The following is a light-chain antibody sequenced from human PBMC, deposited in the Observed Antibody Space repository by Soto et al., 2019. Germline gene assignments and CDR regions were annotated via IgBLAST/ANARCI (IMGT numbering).Light chain of an antibody. CDR2: GAS. CDR1: QDINNY. V-gene: IGKV1-16*01. CDR3: QQYNRYPIT. Sequence: DIQMTQSPSSLSASVGDRVTITCRASQDINNYLAWFQQKPGKAPRSLIYGASSLQSGVPSRFSGSRSGTDFTLTFSSLQPEDFATYYCQQYNRYPITFGQGTRLEIK. J-gene: IGKJ5*01.